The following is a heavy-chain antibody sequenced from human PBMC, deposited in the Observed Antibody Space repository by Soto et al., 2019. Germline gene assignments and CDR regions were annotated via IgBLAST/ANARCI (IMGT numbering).Heavy chain of an antibody. CDR2: MNPNSGNT. CDR1: GYTFTSYD. J-gene: IGHJ4*02. Sequence: ASVKVSCKASGYTFTSYDINWVRQCTGQGLERMGWMNPNSGNTGYAQKFQGRVTMTRNTSISTAYMELSSLRSDDTAVYYCARGDWQQQLGPSTVDYWGQGTLVTVPS. CDR3: ARGDWQQQLGPSTVDY. D-gene: IGHD6-13*01. V-gene: IGHV1-8*01.